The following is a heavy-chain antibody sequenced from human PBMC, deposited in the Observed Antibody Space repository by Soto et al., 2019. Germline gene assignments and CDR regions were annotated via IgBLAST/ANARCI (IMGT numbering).Heavy chain of an antibody. CDR1: GYTFTGYY. Sequence: ASVKVSCKASGYTFTGYYMHWVRQAPGQGLEWMGWINPNSGGTNYAQKVQGRVTMTRDTSISTAYMELSRLRSDDTAVYYCAREAVFYDSSGPHYWGQGTLVTVSS. D-gene: IGHD3-22*01. CDR2: INPNSGGT. V-gene: IGHV1-2*02. J-gene: IGHJ4*02. CDR3: AREAVFYDSSGPHY.